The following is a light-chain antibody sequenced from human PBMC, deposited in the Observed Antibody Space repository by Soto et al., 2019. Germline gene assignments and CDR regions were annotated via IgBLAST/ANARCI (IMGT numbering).Light chain of an antibody. CDR3: LQDYNYPRT. J-gene: IGKJ1*01. CDR1: QGIRTE. CDR2: GAS. Sequence: AIQMTRSPSSLSASVGDRVTITCRASQGIRTELGWYQQKPGKAPKLLIYGASTLQGGVPSRFSGSGSGTDFTLTISSLQPEDFATYYCLQDYNYPRTFGQGTKVEVK. V-gene: IGKV1-6*01.